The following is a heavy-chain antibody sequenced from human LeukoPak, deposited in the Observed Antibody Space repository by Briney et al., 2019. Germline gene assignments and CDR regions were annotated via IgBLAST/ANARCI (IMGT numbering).Heavy chain of an antibody. J-gene: IGHJ4*01. D-gene: IGHD3-10*01. Sequence: ASVKVSRKASGYTCTGYYMHWVRQAPGQGLEWMGWINPNSGGTNYAQKFQGRVTMTRDTSISTAYMELSRLRSDDTAVYYCARDGTYYYGSGSYFYWGHGTLVTVSS. CDR2: INPNSGGT. CDR3: ARDGTYYYGSGSYFY. V-gene: IGHV1-2*02. CDR1: GYTCTGYY.